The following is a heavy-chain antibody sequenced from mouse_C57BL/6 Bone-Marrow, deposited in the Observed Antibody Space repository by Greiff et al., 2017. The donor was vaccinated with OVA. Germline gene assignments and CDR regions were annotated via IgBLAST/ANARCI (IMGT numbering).Heavy chain of an antibody. J-gene: IGHJ3*01. CDR1: GFNIKNTY. CDR3: AGSDYGSSCWFAY. V-gene: IGHV14-3*01. Sequence: EVKVEQSVAELVRPGASVKLSCTASGFNIKNTYMHWVKQRPEQGLEWIGRIDPANGNTKYAPKFQGKATITADTSSNTAYLQLSSLTSEDAAICYCAGSDYGSSCWFAYWGQGTLVTVSA. CDR2: IDPANGNT. D-gene: IGHD1-1*01.